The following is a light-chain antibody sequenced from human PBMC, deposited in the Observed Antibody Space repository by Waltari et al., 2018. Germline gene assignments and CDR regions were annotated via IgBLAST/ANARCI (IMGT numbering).Light chain of an antibody. J-gene: IGLJ1*01. CDR2: DVS. CDR3: CSYAGSYTFYV. Sequence: QSALTPTRSVSVSPGQSVTISCTDTHRPVGGYTVRSWSQQHPGKAPKPMIYDVSKRPSGVPDRFSGSKSGNTASLTISGLQAEDEADYYCCSYAGSYTFYVFGTGTKVTVL. CDR1: HRPVGGYTV. V-gene: IGLV2-11*02.